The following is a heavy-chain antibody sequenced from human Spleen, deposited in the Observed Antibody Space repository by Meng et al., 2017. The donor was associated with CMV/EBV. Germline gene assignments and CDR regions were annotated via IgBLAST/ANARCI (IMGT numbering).Heavy chain of an antibody. CDR3: ARSPAASKGNWFDP. Sequence: GGSLRLSCAASGFAFSSFDMHWVRQAPGKGLEWVAMTSYDESKKYYTDSVKGRFTISRDNSKRVLYLQMNSLRAEDTAVYYCARSPAASKGNWFDPWGQGTLVTVSS. CDR1: GFAFSSFD. D-gene: IGHD2-2*01. J-gene: IGHJ5*02. CDR2: TSYDESKK. V-gene: IGHV3-30*12.